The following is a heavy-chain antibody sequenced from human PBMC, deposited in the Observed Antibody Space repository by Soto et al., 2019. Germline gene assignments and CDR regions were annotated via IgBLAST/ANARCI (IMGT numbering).Heavy chain of an antibody. CDR3: ARARSDEDCDV. CDR2: IIPIFGTR. D-gene: IGHD3-10*01. V-gene: IGHV1-69*05. Sequence: ASVKVSCKASGGTFSNYPISWVRQAPGQGLEWMGAIIPIFGTRNYAQNFQGRIAITTDESASTAYMELRSLSSADTAVYYCARARSDEDCDVWGQGTKVTVS. J-gene: IGHJ3*01. CDR1: GGTFSNYP.